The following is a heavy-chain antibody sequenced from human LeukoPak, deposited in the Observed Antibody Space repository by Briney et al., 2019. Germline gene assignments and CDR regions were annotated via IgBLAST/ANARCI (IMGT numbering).Heavy chain of an antibody. Sequence: GRSLRLSCAASGFTFSSYAMHWVHQAPGKGLEWVAVISYDGSNKYYADSVKGRFTISRDNSKNTLYLQTNSLRAEDTAVYYCARGYSGYDLGGGFDYWGQGTLVTVSS. D-gene: IGHD5-12*01. CDR2: ISYDGSNK. CDR3: ARGYSGYDLGGGFDY. J-gene: IGHJ4*02. V-gene: IGHV3-30*04. CDR1: GFTFSSYA.